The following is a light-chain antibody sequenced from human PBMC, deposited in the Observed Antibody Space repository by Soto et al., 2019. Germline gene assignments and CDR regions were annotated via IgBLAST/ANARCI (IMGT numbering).Light chain of an antibody. J-gene: IGLJ1*01. CDR3: CSYAGNYIHKV. Sequence: QSVLTQPRPVCGSRGQSVTLSCTGTSSDVGNYDYVSWYQQHPGMAPKLIIYDVIKRPSGVPDRFSGSKSGNTASLTISGLQAEDEADYYGCSYAGNYIHKVFATETKVTVL. CDR2: DVI. CDR1: SSDVGNYDY. V-gene: IGLV2-11*01.